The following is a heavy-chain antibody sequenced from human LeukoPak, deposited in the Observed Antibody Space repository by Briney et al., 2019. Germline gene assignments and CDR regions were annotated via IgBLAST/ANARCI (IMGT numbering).Heavy chain of an antibody. J-gene: IGHJ4*02. CDR3: AKDVGGWLQPFDY. Sequence: GRSLRLSCAASGFTFDDYAMHWVRPAPGKGLEWVSGISWNSGSIGYADSVKGRFTISRDNAKNSLYLQMNSLRAEDTALYYCAKDVGGWLQPFDYWGQGTLVTVSS. D-gene: IGHD5-24*01. V-gene: IGHV3-9*01. CDR1: GFTFDDYA. CDR2: ISWNSGSI.